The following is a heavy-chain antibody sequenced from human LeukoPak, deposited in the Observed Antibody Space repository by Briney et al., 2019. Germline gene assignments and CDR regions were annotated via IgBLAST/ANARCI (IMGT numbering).Heavy chain of an antibody. D-gene: IGHD1-26*01. CDR1: GYTFTGYY. J-gene: IGHJ4*02. CDR3: ARGFLLQTADY. V-gene: IGHV1-2*02. CDR2: INPNSGGT. Sequence: ASVKVSCKASGYTFTGYYIHWVRQAPGQGLEWMGWINPNSGGTNYIQKFQGRVTMTSNTSISTAYMELSRLRSDDTAVYYCARGFLLQTADYWGQGTLVTVSS.